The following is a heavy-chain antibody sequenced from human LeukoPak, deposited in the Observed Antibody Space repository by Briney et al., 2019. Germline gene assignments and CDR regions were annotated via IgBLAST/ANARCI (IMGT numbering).Heavy chain of an antibody. CDR2: INPSGDST. J-gene: IGHJ4*02. CDR3: ARAPQRTFDY. V-gene: IGHV1-46*01. CDR1: GDTFTSYY. Sequence: GASVKVSCKASGDTFTSYYMHWVRQAPGQGLEWMGIINPSGDSTSYAQKFQGRVTMTRDTSTSTVYMELRSLRSEDTAVYYCARAPQRTFDYWGQGTLVTVSS.